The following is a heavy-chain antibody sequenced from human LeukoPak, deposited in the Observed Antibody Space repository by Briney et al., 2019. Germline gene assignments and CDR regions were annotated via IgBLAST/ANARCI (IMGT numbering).Heavy chain of an antibody. CDR2: ISGSGGST. V-gene: IGHV3-23*01. D-gene: IGHD2-2*01. CDR1: GFTFSSYA. Sequence: GGSLRLSCAASGFTFSSYAMSWVRQDPGKGLEGVSAISGSGGSTYYADSVKGRFTIFRDNSKNTLYLQMNSLRAEDTAVYYCAKAGYCSSTSCYYYYYMDVWGKGTTVTVSS. J-gene: IGHJ6*03. CDR3: AKAGYCSSTSCYYYYYMDV.